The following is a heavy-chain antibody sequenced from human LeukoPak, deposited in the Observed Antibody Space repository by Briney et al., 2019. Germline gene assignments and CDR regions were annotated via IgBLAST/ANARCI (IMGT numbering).Heavy chain of an antibody. CDR3: AKGDVTGYYYGAFDY. V-gene: IGHV3-30*02. Sequence: GGSLRLSCAASGFTFSSYGMHWVRQAPGKGLEWVAVIWYDGSNKYYADSVKGRFTISRDNSKNTLYLQMNSLRAEDTAVYYCAKGDVTGYYYGAFDYWGQGTLVTVSS. J-gene: IGHJ4*02. CDR2: IWYDGSNK. CDR1: GFTFSSYG. D-gene: IGHD3-9*01.